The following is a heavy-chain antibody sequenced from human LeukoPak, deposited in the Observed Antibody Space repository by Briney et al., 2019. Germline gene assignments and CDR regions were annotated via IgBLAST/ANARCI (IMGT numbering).Heavy chain of an antibody. CDR3: ARGASIVVVVAATLDYYYGMDV. J-gene: IGHJ6*02. CDR1: GYTFTGYY. V-gene: IGHV1-2*02. Sequence: ASVKVSCKASGYTFTGYYMHWVRQAPGQGLEWMGWINPNSGGTNYAQKFQGRVTMTRDTSISTAYMELSRLRSDDTAVYYCARGASIVVVVAATLDYYYGMDVWGQGTTVTVSS. D-gene: IGHD2-15*01. CDR2: INPNSGGT.